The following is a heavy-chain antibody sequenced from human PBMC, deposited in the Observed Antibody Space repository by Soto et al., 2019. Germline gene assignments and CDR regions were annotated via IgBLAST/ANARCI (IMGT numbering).Heavy chain of an antibody. J-gene: IGHJ4*02. CDR3: ASVTFGGIVLAH. V-gene: IGHV4-59*01. CDR1: AASFSKYY. D-gene: IGHD3-16*01. Sequence: LRETLSLTCTVSAASFSKYYWTWIRQPPGKGLEWIGYIYFNGNTKYNPSLEGRLTISIDTSKKEFSLKLTSVTAADAAVYYCASVTFGGIVLAHWGQGTLVTVSS. CDR2: IYFNGNT.